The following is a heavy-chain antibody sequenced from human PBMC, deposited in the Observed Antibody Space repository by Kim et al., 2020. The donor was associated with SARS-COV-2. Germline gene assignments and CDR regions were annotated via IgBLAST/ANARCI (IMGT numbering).Heavy chain of an antibody. CDR2: IDPSDSHI. Sequence: GESLKISCKGSGYSFPSYWISWVRQMLGKGLEWMGRIDPSDSHINYSPCFHGHVTIQADKSIITDYLQWSSLQASNTALYHCVLEATTDYGGHGSLCTVS. D-gene: IGHD1-26*01. CDR1: GYSFPSYW. J-gene: IGHJ4*01. CDR3: VLEATTDY. V-gene: IGHV5-10-1*01.